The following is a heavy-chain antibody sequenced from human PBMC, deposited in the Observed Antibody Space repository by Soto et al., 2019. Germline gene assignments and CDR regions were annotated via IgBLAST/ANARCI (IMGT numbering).Heavy chain of an antibody. D-gene: IGHD6-19*01. J-gene: IGHJ4*02. CDR3: AKGGRQWLVTCDFNY. CDR1: GFTFSDYA. V-gene: IGHV3-30*18. CDR2: VSHDGRNT. Sequence: VQLVESGGGVVQPGRSLRLSCAASGFTFSDYAMHWVRQAPGKGLEWVAVVSHDGRNTHYADSVKGRFTISRDSSKNTVSLEMTRLRAEDTAAYYCAKGGRQWLVTCDFNYWGQGALVTVSS.